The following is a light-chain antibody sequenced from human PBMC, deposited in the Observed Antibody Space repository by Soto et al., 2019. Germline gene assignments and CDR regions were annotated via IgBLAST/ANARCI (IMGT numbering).Light chain of an antibody. CDR3: SSYAGSNNVV. J-gene: IGLJ2*01. CDR1: SSDVGGYNY. V-gene: IGLV2-8*01. Sequence: QSALTQPPSASGSPGQSVTISCTGTSSDVGGYNYVSWYQQHPGKAPKLMIYDVSKRPSGVPDRFSGSKSGNTASVTVSGLQAEDEADYYCSSYAGSNNVVFGGGTKLTFL. CDR2: DVS.